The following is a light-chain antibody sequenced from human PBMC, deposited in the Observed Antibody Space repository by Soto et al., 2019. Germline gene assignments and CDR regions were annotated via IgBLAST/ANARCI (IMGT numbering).Light chain of an antibody. V-gene: IGKV3-20*01. Sequence: EIVLTQSPGTLSLSPGERATLSCRASQSVSSSYLAWYQQKPGQAPRLLIYGASSRATGIPDRFSGSGSGTDVTLTSSILEEEDFAVYYRQQYGSTPTFGGGTKVEIK. CDR3: QQYGSTPT. CDR2: GAS. CDR1: QSVSSSY. J-gene: IGKJ4*01.